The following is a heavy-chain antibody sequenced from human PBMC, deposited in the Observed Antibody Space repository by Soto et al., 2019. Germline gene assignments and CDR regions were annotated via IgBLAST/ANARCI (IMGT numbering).Heavy chain of an antibody. Sequence: ASVKVSCKASGYTFNSYYMHWVRQAPGQGLEWMGVINPSGGSTSYAQKFQGRVTMTRGTSTSTVYMELSSLRSQDTAVYYCARSGDPDAFDIWGQGTMVTVSS. CDR1: GYTFNSYY. D-gene: IGHD4-17*01. J-gene: IGHJ3*02. V-gene: IGHV1-46*02. CDR3: ARSGDPDAFDI. CDR2: INPSGGST.